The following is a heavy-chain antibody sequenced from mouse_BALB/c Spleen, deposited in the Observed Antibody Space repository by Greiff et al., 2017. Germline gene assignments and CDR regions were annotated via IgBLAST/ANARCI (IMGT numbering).Heavy chain of an antibody. CDR2: IYPGDGDT. CDR1: GYAFSSYW. J-gene: IGHJ4*01. CDR3: ARWGVYYGNYDAMDY. D-gene: IGHD2-1*01. Sequence: VKLLESGAELVRPGSSVKISCKASGYAFSSYWMNWVKQRPGQGLEWIGQIYPGDGDTNYNGKFKGKATLTADKSSSTAYMQLSSLTSEDSAVYFCARWGVYYGNYDAMDYWGQGTSVTVSS. V-gene: IGHV1-80*01.